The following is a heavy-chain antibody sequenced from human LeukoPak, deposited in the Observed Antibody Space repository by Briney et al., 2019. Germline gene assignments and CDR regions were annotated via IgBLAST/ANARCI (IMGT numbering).Heavy chain of an antibody. CDR2: ISAYNGNT. CDR1: GCTFTGYY. CDR3: ARDIVGARGGDAFNI. D-gene: IGHD1-26*01. Sequence: GASVRVSCKASGCTFTGYYMHWVRQAPGQGLEWMGWISAYNGNTNYAQKLQGRVTMTTDTSTSTAYMELRSLRSDDTAVYYCARDIVGARGGDAFNIWGQGTMVTVSS. J-gene: IGHJ3*02. V-gene: IGHV1-18*04.